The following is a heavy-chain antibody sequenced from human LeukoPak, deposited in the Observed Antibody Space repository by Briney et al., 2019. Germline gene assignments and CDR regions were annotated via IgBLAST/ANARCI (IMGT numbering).Heavy chain of an antibody. D-gene: IGHD6-13*01. CDR1: GGSISSSPYY. Sequence: PSETLSLTCTVSGGSISSSPYYWGWIRQPPGKGLEWIGSIYYSGTTHYSPSLESRVTISVDTSKNQFSLKLASVTAADTALYYCARAHAAAATSWLDPWGQGALVTVSS. J-gene: IGHJ5*02. CDR3: ARAHAAAATSWLDP. V-gene: IGHV4-39*07. CDR2: IYYSGTT.